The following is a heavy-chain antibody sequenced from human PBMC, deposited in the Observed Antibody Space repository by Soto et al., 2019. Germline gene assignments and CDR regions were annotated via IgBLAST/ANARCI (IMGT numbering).Heavy chain of an antibody. CDR2: IKTNTEGGTT. V-gene: IGHV3-15*07. CDR3: TTGSVEGV. Sequence: EVQLVESGGGFIYPGWSLRLSCAASGLTISNAWMNWVRQAPGKVLEWVGRIKTNTEGGTTDYAAAVKCRFTVSRDDSKNTLYLQMNSLKTEDTAVYYCTTGSVEGVWGQGTTVSVSS. CDR1: GLTISNAW. J-gene: IGHJ6*02. D-gene: IGHD2-15*01.